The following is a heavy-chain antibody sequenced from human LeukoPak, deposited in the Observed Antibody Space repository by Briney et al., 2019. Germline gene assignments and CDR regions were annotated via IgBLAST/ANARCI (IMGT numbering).Heavy chain of an antibody. D-gene: IGHD2-2*01. V-gene: IGHV4-34*01. CDR1: GGSFSGYY. Sequence: PSETLSLTCAVSGGSFSGYYWSWIRQPPGKGLEWIAEINHSGSTNYNPSPKNRVTISFDTSRDKFSLTLSSVTAADTAVYYCQGTVPTAMAGDRHMGVWGKGTTVTVSS. CDR2: INHSGST. CDR3: QGTVPTAMAGDRHMGV. J-gene: IGHJ6*03.